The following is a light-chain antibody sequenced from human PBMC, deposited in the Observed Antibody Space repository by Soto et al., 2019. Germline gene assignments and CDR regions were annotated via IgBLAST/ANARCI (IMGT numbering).Light chain of an antibody. CDR2: EGS. CDR3: CSYAGSSTYVV. CDR1: SSDVGSYNL. Sequence: QSALTQPASVSGSPGQSITISCTGTSSDVGSYNLVSWYQQHPGKAPKLMIYEGSKRPSGVSNRFSGSKSGNTASLTISGRQAADEADDYCCSYAGSSTYVVFGGGTKLTVL. V-gene: IGLV2-23*01. J-gene: IGLJ2*01.